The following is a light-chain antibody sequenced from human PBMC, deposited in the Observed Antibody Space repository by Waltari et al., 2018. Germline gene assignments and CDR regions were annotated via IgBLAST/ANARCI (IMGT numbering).Light chain of an antibody. CDR3: CSYANSLYV. CDR1: GTAVGAYYP. CDR2: EGT. Sequence: QSALTQPASVSGSPGQAIIISCPGTGTAVGAYYPGSWYQHPPGKAPQSLIDEGTKRPSGISSRFSGSESGNTASLTISGLQAEDEAVYYCCSYANSLYVFGSGTTVTVL. V-gene: IGLV2-23*01. J-gene: IGLJ1*01.